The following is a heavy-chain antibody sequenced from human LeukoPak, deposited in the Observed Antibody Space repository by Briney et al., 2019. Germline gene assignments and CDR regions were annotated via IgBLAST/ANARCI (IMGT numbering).Heavy chain of an antibody. V-gene: IGHV3-7*05. Sequence: GGSLRLSCAASRFTFGRYWMDWVRQAPGKGLEWAANIKGDAGEKYYVDSVKGRFTISRDNAKNSLYLQMNSLRAEDTAVYYCAREGYCSSTSCYTLGDAFDIWGQGTMVTVSS. D-gene: IGHD2-2*02. CDR2: IKGDAGEK. CDR1: RFTFGRYW. CDR3: AREGYCSSTSCYTLGDAFDI. J-gene: IGHJ3*02.